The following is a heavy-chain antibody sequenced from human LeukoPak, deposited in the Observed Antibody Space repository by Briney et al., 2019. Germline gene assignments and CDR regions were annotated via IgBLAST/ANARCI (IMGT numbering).Heavy chain of an antibody. Sequence: PGGSLRPSCAASGVTFSSDWMSWVRQAPGEGLEWVANIKQDGSEKYYVDSVKGRYTISRDNAKNSLYLQMNSLRAEDTAVYYCARDLGSSSWYQRGGYFDYWGQGTLVTVSS. V-gene: IGHV3-7*01. CDR3: ARDLGSSSWYQRGGYFDY. J-gene: IGHJ4*02. D-gene: IGHD6-13*01. CDR2: IKQDGSEK. CDR1: GVTFSSDW.